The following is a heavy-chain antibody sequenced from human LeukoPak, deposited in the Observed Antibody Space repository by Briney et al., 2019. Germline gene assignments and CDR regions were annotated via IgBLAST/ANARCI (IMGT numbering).Heavy chain of an antibody. CDR1: GYTLTELS. V-gene: IGHV1-24*01. Sequence: ASVKVSCKVSGYTLTELSMHWVRQAPGKGSEWMGGCDPEDGETIYAQKFQGRVTMTEETSTDTAYMELSSPRSEDTAVYYCATESSGWPPGAFDIWGQGTMVTVSS. CDR3: ATESSGWPPGAFDI. J-gene: IGHJ3*02. CDR2: CDPEDGET. D-gene: IGHD6-19*01.